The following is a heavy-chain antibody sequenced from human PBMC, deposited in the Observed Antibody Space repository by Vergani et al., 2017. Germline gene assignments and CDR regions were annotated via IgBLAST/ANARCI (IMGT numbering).Heavy chain of an antibody. J-gene: IGHJ4*02. D-gene: IGHD6-13*01. CDR2: IYTSGST. V-gene: IGHV4-4*07. CDR1: GDSISSYY. Sequence: QVQLQESGPGPVTPSETLSLTCTVSGDSISSYYGCLIRQPAGKGLEWIGRIYTSGSTNYNPSLMSRVTMSVDTSKNQFSLKLSSVTDADTAVYYCARDQAADSSSWYAVYYFYYWGQGTLVTVSS. CDR3: ARDQAADSSSWYAVYYFYY.